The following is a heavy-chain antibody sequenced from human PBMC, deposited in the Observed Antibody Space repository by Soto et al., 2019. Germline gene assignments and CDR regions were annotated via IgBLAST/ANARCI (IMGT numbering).Heavy chain of an antibody. D-gene: IGHD3-3*01. Sequence: ASVKVSCKDSGYTFTDYYMHWVRQAPGQGLEWLGWINPNSGGTNCAQRFQGSVTMTRDTSISTAYMELSRLRSDDSAVYYCARSKPNYDFWNDLISLDTFDIWGQGTMVTVSS. CDR2: INPNSGGT. CDR1: GYTFTDYY. J-gene: IGHJ3*02. CDR3: ARSKPNYDFWNDLISLDTFDI. V-gene: IGHV1-2*02.